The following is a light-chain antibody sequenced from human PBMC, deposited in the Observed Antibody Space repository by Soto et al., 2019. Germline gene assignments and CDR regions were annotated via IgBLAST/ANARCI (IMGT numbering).Light chain of an antibody. CDR2: DAS. J-gene: IGKJ4*01. CDR3: QQSFSSLLS. Sequence: DIQMTQSPSSLSASLGDRVTITCRASQTISTYVTWYQQKPGKAPKALISDASTLQSGVPSRFSGRGSGTDFTLIISSLQPEDVATYYCQQSFSSLLSFGGGTQVEIK. V-gene: IGKV1-39*01. CDR1: QTISTY.